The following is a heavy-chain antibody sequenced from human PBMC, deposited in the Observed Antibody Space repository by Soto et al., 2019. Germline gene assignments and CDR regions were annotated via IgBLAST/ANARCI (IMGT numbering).Heavy chain of an antibody. V-gene: IGHV3-7*02. J-gene: IGHJ4*02. CDR3: ARHPRFYDSSASPLYYFDY. CDR1: GFTFSSNW. Sequence: GGSLRLSCVGSGFTFSSNWMTWVRQAPGKGLEWVGNIRQDGSEKNYVDSVKGRFTISRDNAKNSLYLQMSSLRAEDTAVYYCARHPRFYDSSASPLYYFDYWGRGTLVTVSS. D-gene: IGHD3-22*01. CDR2: IRQDGSEK.